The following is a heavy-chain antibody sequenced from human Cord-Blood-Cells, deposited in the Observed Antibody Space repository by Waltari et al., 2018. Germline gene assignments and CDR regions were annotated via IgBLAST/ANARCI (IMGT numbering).Heavy chain of an antibody. Sequence: QLQLQESGPGLVKPSETLSLNCTVSGGSISSSSYYSGWIRQPPGEGLEWIGSINYSGGTDDDPSVKSGVTISVDTSKNQLSLKLSSVTAADTAVYYCARHEMEGLDYWGQGTLVTVSS. D-gene: IGHD1-1*01. CDR1: GGSISSSSYY. CDR3: ARHEMEGLDY. V-gene: IGHV4-39*01. J-gene: IGHJ4*02. CDR2: INYSGGT.